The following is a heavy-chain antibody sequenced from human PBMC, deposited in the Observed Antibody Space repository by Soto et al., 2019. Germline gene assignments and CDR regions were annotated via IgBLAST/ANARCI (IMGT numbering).Heavy chain of an antibody. D-gene: IGHD2-21*02. CDR3: ARVNQGTTSIQYYYYSYMDV. J-gene: IGHJ6*03. CDR1: GGSISSGGYY. CDR2: IYYSGST. Sequence: VQLQASGPGLVKPSQTLSLTCTVSGGSISSGGYYWSWIRQHPGKGLEWIGYIYYSGSTYYNPSLKSRVTISVDTSKNQCSLKLSSVTAADTAVYYCARVNQGTTSIQYYYYSYMDVWGKGTTVTVSS. V-gene: IGHV4-31*03.